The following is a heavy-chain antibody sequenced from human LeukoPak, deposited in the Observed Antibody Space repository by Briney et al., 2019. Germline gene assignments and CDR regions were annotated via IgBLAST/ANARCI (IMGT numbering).Heavy chain of an antibody. CDR2: IYYSGST. CDR3: ARDDSVVGTAYDY. D-gene: IGHD6-19*01. V-gene: IGHV4-31*03. CDR1: GGSISSGGYY. Sequence: SQTLSLTCTVSGGSISSGGYYWSWIRQHPGKGLEWIGYIYYSGSTYYNPSLKSRVTISVDTSKNQFSLKLSSVTAADTAVYYCARDDSVVGTAYDYWGQGTLVTVSS. J-gene: IGHJ4*02.